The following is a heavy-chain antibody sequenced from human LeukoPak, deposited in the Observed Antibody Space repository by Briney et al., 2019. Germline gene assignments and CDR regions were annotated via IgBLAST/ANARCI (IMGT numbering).Heavy chain of an antibody. CDR2: FDPEDGET. D-gene: IGHD2-2*01. CDR3: ARGIGGDCSSTSCYLDS. CDR1: GYTLTELS. J-gene: IGHJ4*02. V-gene: IGHV1-24*01. Sequence: ASVKVSCKVSGYTLTELSMHWVRQAPGKGLEWMGGFDPEDGETIYAQKFQGRVTMTRDTSTSTVYMELSSLRYEDTALYYCARGIGGDCSSTSCYLDSWGQGTLVTVSS.